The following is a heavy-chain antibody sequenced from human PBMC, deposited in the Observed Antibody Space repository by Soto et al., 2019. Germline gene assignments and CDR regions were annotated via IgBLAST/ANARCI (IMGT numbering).Heavy chain of an antibody. Sequence: GVSLRLSCAASGFTFSRYGMQWFRQAPGKGLEWVAVISYDGSNTYYADSVKGRFTISRDNSKNTLYLQINSPRVEDTAMYYCVREPWGFSGTWYDYWGQGTLVTVSS. CDR1: GFTFSRYG. D-gene: IGHD6-13*01. V-gene: IGHV3-30*03. CDR3: VREPWGFSGTWYDY. J-gene: IGHJ4*02. CDR2: ISYDGSNT.